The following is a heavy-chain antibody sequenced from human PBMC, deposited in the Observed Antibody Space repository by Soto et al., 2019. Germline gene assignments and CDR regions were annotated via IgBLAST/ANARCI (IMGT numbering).Heavy chain of an antibody. CDR1: GFTFSSYT. J-gene: IGHJ3*02. V-gene: IGHV3-48*02. Sequence: HPGGSLRLSCAASGFTFSSYTMNWVRQAPGKGLEYISYISSGSDTIYYADSVKGRFTISRDNAMNSLYPQMNSLRDEDTAVYYCARSDPLAVAGVFDIWGQGTMVTVSS. D-gene: IGHD6-19*01. CDR2: ISSGSDTI. CDR3: ARSDPLAVAGVFDI.